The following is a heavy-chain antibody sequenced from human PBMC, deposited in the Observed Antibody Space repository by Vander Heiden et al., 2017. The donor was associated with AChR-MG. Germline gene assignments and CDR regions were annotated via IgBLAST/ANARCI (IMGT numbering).Heavy chain of an antibody. Sequence: EVQLLESGGGLVQPGGSLRLPCAASGFTFSSYAMSWVRQDPGKGLEWVSAIGGSGGSTYYADSVKGRFTISRDNSKNTLYLQMRSLRAEDTAVYYCAKDVGSVGWYSTFDNWGQGTLVTVSS. CDR2: IGGSGGST. D-gene: IGHD6-19*01. CDR1: GFTFSSYA. CDR3: AKDVGSVGWYSTFDN. V-gene: IGHV3-23*01. J-gene: IGHJ4*02.